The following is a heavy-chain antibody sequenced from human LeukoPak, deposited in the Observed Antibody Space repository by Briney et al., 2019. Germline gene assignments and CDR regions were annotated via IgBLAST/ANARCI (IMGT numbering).Heavy chain of an antibody. CDR3: ARNGLMIHCSGGSCSDY. J-gene: IGHJ4*02. V-gene: IGHV4-39*01. D-gene: IGHD2-15*01. CDR2: IYYTGNT. CDR1: GGSISSSPYY. Sequence: SETLSLTCTVSGGSISSSPYYWGWIRQPPGKGLGWIGSIYYTGNTYYNPSLKSRVTISVDMSKNQFSLKLSSVTAADTAVYYCARNGLMIHCSGGSCSDYWGQGTLVTVSS.